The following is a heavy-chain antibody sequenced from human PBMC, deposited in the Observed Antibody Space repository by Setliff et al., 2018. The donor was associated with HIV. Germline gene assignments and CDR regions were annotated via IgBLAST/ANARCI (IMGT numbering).Heavy chain of an antibody. V-gene: IGHV1-18*01. J-gene: IGHJ4*02. CDR2: ISAYNTNA. D-gene: IGHD2-21*02. CDR3: ARSTVVVTAIILTDY. Sequence: ASVKVSCKASGYTFTNYAISWVRQAPGQGLEWMGWISAYNTNANYAQKYQGRVTMTTDTSTNTIYMELRSLSSDDTAVYFCARSTVVVTAIILTDYWGQGTLVTVSS. CDR1: GYTFTNYA.